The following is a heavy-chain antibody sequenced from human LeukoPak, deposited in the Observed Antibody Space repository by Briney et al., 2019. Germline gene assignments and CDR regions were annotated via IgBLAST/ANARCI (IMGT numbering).Heavy chain of an antibody. CDR2: ISGSGGST. V-gene: IGHV3-23*01. Sequence: GGSLRLSCAASGFTFSSYAMSWVRQAPGKGLEWVSAISGSGGSTYYADSVKGRFTISRDNSKNTLYLQMNSLRAEDTAVYYCAKGWIGDSSSWYVIHLPPWFDPWGQGTLVTVSS. CDR3: AKGWIGDSSSWYVIHLPPWFDP. CDR1: GFTFSSYA. J-gene: IGHJ5*02. D-gene: IGHD6-13*01.